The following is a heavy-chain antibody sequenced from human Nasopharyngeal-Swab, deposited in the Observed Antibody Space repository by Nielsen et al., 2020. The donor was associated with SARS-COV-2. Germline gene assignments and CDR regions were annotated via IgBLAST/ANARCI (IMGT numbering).Heavy chain of an antibody. Sequence: ESLKISCAASGLTVSNNYMTWVRQAPGKGLEWVSIVFSGVSTYYADSVKGRFTISRDNSKNTLYLQMNSLRAEDTAVYYCARPSIAARQNYYYGMDVWGQGTTVTVSS. CDR1: GLTVSNNY. J-gene: IGHJ6*02. CDR3: ARPSIAARQNYYYGMDV. V-gene: IGHV3-66*04. D-gene: IGHD6-6*01. CDR2: VFSGVST.